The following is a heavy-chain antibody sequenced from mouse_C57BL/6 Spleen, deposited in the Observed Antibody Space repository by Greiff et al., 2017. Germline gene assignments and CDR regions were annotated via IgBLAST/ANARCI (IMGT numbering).Heavy chain of an antibody. CDR2: IDPENGDT. V-gene: IGHV14-4*01. J-gene: IGHJ2*01. Sequence: EVKLVESGAELVRPGASVKLSCTASGFNIKDDYMHWVKQRPEQGLEWIGWIDPENGDTEYASKFQGKATITADTSSNTAYLQLSSLTSEDTAVYYCTTDYGSSSFDYWGQGTTLTVSS. CDR3: TTDYGSSSFDY. CDR1: GFNIKDDY. D-gene: IGHD1-1*01.